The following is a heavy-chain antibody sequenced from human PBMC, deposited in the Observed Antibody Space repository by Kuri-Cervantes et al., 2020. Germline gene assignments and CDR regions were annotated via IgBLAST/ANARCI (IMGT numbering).Heavy chain of an antibody. Sequence: GSLRLSCAASGFTFSSYAMSWVRQAPGKGLEWIGSIYYSGSTYYNPSLKSRVTISVDTSKNQFSLKLSSVTAADTAVYYCARDDSSGYYYAGYYYYGMDVWGQGTTVTVSS. V-gene: IGHV4-39*07. D-gene: IGHD3-22*01. CDR3: ARDDSSGYYYAGYYYYGMDV. CDR2: IYYSGST. CDR1: GFTFSSYA. J-gene: IGHJ6*02.